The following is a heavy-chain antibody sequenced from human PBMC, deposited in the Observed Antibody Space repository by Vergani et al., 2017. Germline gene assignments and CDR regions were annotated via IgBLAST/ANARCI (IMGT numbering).Heavy chain of an antibody. CDR1: GGSFSGYY. V-gene: IGHV4-34*01. CDR3: ARVLVSYGDYYAFDI. D-gene: IGHD4-17*01. CDR2: IYYSGST. J-gene: IGHJ3*02. Sequence: QVQLQQWGAGLLKPSETLSLTCAVYGGSFSGYYWSWIRQPPGKGLEWIGYIYYSGSTYYNPSLKSRVTISVDTSKNQFSLKLSSVTAADTAVYYCARVLVSYGDYYAFDIWGQGTMVTVSS.